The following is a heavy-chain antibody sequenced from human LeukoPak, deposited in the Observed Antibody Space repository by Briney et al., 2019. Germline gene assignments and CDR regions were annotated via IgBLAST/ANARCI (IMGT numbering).Heavy chain of an antibody. CDR1: GFTFGDYA. CDR3: AGGSGVYCTSTTCIPNY. D-gene: IGHD2-2*01. CDR2: ISGSGGTT. Sequence: GGSLRLSCTASGFTFGDYAMSWFRQAPGKGLEWVSAISGSGGTTYYADSVKGRFTISRDNSKNTLYLQMNSLRAEDAAVYYCAGGSGVYCTSTTCIPNYWGQGTLVTVSS. J-gene: IGHJ4*02. V-gene: IGHV3-23*01.